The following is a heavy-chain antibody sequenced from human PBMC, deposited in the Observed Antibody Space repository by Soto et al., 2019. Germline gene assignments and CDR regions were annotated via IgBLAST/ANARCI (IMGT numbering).Heavy chain of an antibody. J-gene: IGHJ4*02. CDR2: ISAYNGNT. D-gene: IGHD1-26*01. Sequence: QVQLVQSGAEVKKPGASVKVSCKASGYTFTSYGISWVRQAPGQGLEWMGWISAYNGNTNYEQKLQGRVTMTTDPNTNTGYMEVRSLRYDDTAVYYCARDRGSYALGYWGQGTLVTVSS. CDR3: ARDRGSYALGY. V-gene: IGHV1-18*01. CDR1: GYTFTSYG.